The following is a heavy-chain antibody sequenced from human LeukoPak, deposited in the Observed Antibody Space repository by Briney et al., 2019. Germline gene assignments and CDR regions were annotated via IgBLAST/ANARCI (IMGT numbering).Heavy chain of an antibody. CDR1: GFTFSSYW. D-gene: IGHD2-8*01. Sequence: GGSLRLSCAASGFTFSSYWMSWVRQAPGKGLEWVANIKQDGSEKYYVDSVKGRFTVSRDNAKNSLYLQMNSPRAEDTAVYYCARRNGLSENWFDPWGQGTLVTVSS. CDR2: IKQDGSEK. CDR3: ARRNGLSENWFDP. V-gene: IGHV3-7*01. J-gene: IGHJ5*02.